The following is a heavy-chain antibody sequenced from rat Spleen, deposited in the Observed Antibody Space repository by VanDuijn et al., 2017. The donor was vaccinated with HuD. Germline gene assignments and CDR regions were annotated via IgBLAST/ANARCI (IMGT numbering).Heavy chain of an antibody. CDR3: ARRYDFDY. CDR1: GFNFNDYW. V-gene: IGHV5-29*01. J-gene: IGHJ2*01. D-gene: IGHD1-11*01. CDR2: ISYGDSSGHSGT. Sequence: EVQLVESGGGLVQPGRSLKLSCAASGFNFNDYWMGWVRQAPTTGLEWVATISYGDSSGHSGTYYRDSVKGRFTISRDSSKRHLYLQMDSLRSEDTATYYCARRYDFDYWGQGVMVTVSS.